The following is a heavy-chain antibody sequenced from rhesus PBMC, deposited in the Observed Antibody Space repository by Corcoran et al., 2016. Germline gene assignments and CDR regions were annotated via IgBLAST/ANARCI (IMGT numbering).Heavy chain of an antibody. CDR3: TRGGSCYLDY. CDR2: IKTKADGGTA. D-gene: IGHD4-29*01. Sequence: EVQVVESGGGLVQHGGSLRLSGAASGFTFSNYWMSWVRQAPGKGLEWVGFIKTKADGGTAPYAESVKGRFTISRDDSKNTLYLQMNSLKIEDSAVYSCTRGGSCYLDYWGQGVLVTVSS. CDR1: GFTFSNYW. V-gene: IGHV3S11*01. J-gene: IGHJ4*01.